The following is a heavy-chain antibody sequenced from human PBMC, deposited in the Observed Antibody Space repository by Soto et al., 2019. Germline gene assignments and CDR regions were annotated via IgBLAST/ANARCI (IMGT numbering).Heavy chain of an antibody. CDR2: IGGTSGST. CDR1: GFTFSSYV. D-gene: IGHD3-16*01. V-gene: IGHV3-23*01. Sequence: EVQLLESGGGLVQPGGSLRLSCAASGFTFSSYVMSWVRQAPGKGLEWVSAIGGTSGSTYYADSVKGRFAISRDNSKNPVYLQMNSLRADDTAVYYCAKRRGEGYFDYWGQGTLVSVSS. J-gene: IGHJ4*02. CDR3: AKRRGEGYFDY.